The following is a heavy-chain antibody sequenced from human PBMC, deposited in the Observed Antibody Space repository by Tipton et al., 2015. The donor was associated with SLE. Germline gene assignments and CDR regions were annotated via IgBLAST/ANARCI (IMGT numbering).Heavy chain of an antibody. CDR2: ISKSGST. D-gene: IGHD3-3*01. J-gene: IGHJ6*02. CDR1: GGSISSYY. V-gene: IGHV4-59*01. Sequence: TLSLTCTVSGGSISSYYWIWMRQPPGKGLEWIGDISKSGSTNYNPSLKSRVTISVDTSNNQFSLKLSSVTAADTAVYYCARDRNTIFGVAPSGMDVWGQGTTVTVSS. CDR3: ARDRNTIFGVAPSGMDV.